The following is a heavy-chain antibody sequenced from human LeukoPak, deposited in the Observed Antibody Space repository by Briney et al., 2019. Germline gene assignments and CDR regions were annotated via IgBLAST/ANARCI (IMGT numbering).Heavy chain of an antibody. V-gene: IGHV4-59*08. CDR3: ARRAFGGVIAANWFDP. CDR1: GGSMSTYY. Sequence: PSETLSLTCTVSGGSMSTYYWSWIRQPPGKGLEWIGYIYDNGYTHYNPSLKSRVSISLDTSKSQFSLNLSSVTAADTGVYYCARRAFGGVIAANWFDPWGQGTLVTVSS. J-gene: IGHJ5*02. D-gene: IGHD3-16*02. CDR2: IYDNGYT.